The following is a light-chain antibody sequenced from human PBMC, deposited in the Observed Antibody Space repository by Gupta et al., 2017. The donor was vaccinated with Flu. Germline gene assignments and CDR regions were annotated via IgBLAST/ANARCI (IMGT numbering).Light chain of an antibody. CDR2: GAS. J-gene: IGKJ1*01. CDR1: QSISSF. V-gene: IGKV1-39*01. CDR3: QHTYSTPWT. Sequence: DIQMTQSPSSLSASVGDRVTITCRASQSISSFLNWYQQKPGKAPNLLIYGASSLQSGVPSRFSGSGSGTDFTLTISSLQPEDFATYYCQHTYSTPWTFGQGTKVEIK.